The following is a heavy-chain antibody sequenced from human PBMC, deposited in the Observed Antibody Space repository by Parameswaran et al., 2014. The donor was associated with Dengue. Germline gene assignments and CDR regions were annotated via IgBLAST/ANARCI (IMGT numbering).Heavy chain of an antibody. CDR3: ARDKWVGERTGYNWFDP. CDR1: IHFSSYG. J-gene: IGHJ5*02. Sequence: GGSLRTLLCSVWIHFSSYGMHWVRQAPGKGLEWVAVIWYDGSNKYYADSVKGRFTISRDNSKNTLYLQMNSLRAEDTAVYYCARDKWVGERTGYNWFDPWGQGTLVTVSS. V-gene: IGHV3-33*01. D-gene: IGHD6-19*01. CDR2: IWYDGSNK.